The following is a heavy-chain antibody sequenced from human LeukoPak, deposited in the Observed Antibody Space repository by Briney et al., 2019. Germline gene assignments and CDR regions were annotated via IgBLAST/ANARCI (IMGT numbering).Heavy chain of an antibody. CDR2: ISWNSGSI. Sequence: GRSLRLSCAASGFTFDDYAMHWVRQAPGKGLEWVSGISWNSGSIGYADSVKGRFTISRDNAKNSLYLQMNSLRAEDTALYYCAKDLHGATGYYFDYWGQGTLVTVSS. CDR1: GFTFDDYA. J-gene: IGHJ4*02. CDR3: AKDLHGATGYYFDY. V-gene: IGHV3-9*01. D-gene: IGHD1-26*01.